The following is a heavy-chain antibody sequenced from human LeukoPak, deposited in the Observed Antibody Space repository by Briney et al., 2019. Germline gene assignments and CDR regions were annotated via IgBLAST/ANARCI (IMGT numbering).Heavy chain of an antibody. D-gene: IGHD3-22*01. J-gene: IGHJ4*02. CDR2: INQDGSEK. CDR1: GFSFSRYW. Sequence: PGGSLRLSCAVSGFSFSRYWMTWVRQTPGKGLESVANINQDGSEKYYVDSVKGRFTISRDNAKNSLYLQMNSLRAEDTAVYYCARDSGITMIVGVFDYWGQGTLVTVSS. CDR3: ARDSGITMIVGVFDY. V-gene: IGHV3-7*01.